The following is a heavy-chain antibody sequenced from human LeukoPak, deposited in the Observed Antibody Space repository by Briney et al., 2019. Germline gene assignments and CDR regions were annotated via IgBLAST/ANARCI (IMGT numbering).Heavy chain of an antibody. CDR3: VRDDSGMDV. V-gene: IGHV4-59*01. J-gene: IGHJ6*02. D-gene: IGHD2-21*01. CDR2: IYYGGST. CDR1: DGSISSYY. Sequence: PSETLSLTCTVSDGSISSYYWSWIRQPPGKGLEWIGYIYYGGSTNYNPSLKSRVTISVDTSKNQFSLELGSVTAADTAVYYCVRDDSGMDVWGQGTTVTVSS.